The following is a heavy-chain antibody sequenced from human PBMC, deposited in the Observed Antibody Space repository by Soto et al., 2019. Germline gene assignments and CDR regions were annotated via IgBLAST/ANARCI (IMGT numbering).Heavy chain of an antibody. CDR2: ISAYNGNT. J-gene: IGHJ4*02. V-gene: IGHV1-18*01. Sequence: ASXKVSCKTSGYTFTSYGVSWVRQSPGQGLEWMGWISAYNGNTNYAQKLQGRVTMTTDTSTSTAYMELRSLRSDDTAVYYCARDRFIGVAVAVFDYWGQGTLVTVSS. CDR3: ARDRFIGVAVAVFDY. D-gene: IGHD6-19*01. CDR1: GYTFTSYG.